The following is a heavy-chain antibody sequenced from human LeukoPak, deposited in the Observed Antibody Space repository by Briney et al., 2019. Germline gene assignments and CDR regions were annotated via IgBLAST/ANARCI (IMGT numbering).Heavy chain of an antibody. CDR2: IKQDGSEK. V-gene: IGHV3-7*04. J-gene: IGHJ4*02. CDR3: LRGVNWSFDF. D-gene: IGHD1-1*01. Sequence: GGSLRLSCTASGFIFSGKGMRWVRQAPGKGLEWVANIKQDGSEKYYVDSVKGRFTGSRDNAKNSLYLQMNSLRAEDTAVYYWLRGVNWSFDFWGQGTLVTVSS. CDR1: GFIFSGKG.